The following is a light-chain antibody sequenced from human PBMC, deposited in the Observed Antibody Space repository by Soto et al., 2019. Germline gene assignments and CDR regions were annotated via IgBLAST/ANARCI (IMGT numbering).Light chain of an antibody. CDR2: GNS. CDR3: QSYNGSLSGSV. V-gene: IGLV1-40*01. CDR1: SSNIGAGYD. J-gene: IGLJ2*01. Sequence: QSVLTQPPSVSGAPGQRVTISCTGSSSNIGAGYDVHWYQQLPGTAPKLLIYGNSNRPSGVPDRFSGSKSGTSASLATTGLLAADEGEYYSQSYNGSLSGSVFGVGTKLTVL.